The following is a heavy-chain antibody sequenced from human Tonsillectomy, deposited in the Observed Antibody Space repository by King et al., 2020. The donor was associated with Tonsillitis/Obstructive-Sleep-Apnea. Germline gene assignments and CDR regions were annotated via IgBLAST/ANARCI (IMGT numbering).Heavy chain of an antibody. D-gene: IGHD4-17*01. J-gene: IGHJ5*01. Sequence: QLVQSGGGLVKPGGSLRLSCAASGFTFTDFYMSWIRQTPGKGLEWVSYISNSRSYTYYADSVKGRFTISRDNAKNSLYLQMNSLRAEDTAVYYCGRGNYGDWLDSGGQGTLVTVSS. CDR3: GRGNYGDWLDS. CDR1: GFTFTDFY. V-gene: IGHV3-11*05. CDR2: ISNSRSYT.